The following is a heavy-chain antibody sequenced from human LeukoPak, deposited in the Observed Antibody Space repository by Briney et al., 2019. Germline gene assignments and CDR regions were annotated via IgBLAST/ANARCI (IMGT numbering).Heavy chain of an antibody. V-gene: IGHV3-30*18. Sequence: GRSLRLSCAASGFTFSSYGMHWVRQAPGKGLEWVAVISYDGSNKYYADSVKGRFTISRDNYKNTLYLQMNSLRAEDTAVYYCAKDRVRIQLWLPRNHFDYWGQGTLVTVSS. CDR2: ISYDGSNK. J-gene: IGHJ4*02. CDR3: AKDRVRIQLWLPRNHFDY. CDR1: GFTFSSYG. D-gene: IGHD5-18*01.